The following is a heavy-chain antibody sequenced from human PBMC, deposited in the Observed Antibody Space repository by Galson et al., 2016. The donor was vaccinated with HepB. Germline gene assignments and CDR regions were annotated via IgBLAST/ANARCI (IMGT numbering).Heavy chain of an antibody. J-gene: IGHJ4*02. CDR3: ARRAATYDSSGYYYGADGDY. CDR2: IYYSGST. D-gene: IGHD3-22*01. V-gene: IGHV4-39*01. Sequence: KGLEWIGSIYYSGSTYYNPSLKSRVTISVDTSKNQFSLKLSSVTAADTAVYYCARRAATYDSSGYYYGADGDYWGQGTLVTVAS.